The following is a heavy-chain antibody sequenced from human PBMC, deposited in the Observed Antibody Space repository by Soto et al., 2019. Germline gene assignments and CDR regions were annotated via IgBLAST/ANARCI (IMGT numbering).Heavy chain of an antibody. V-gene: IGHV4-61*01. CDR1: GGSVSSSSFY. D-gene: IGHD5-18*01. J-gene: IGHJ6*02. CDR2: IYYSGST. CDR3: ARAPRSSYEDPYYYYYGMDV. Sequence: SETLSLTCTVSGGSVSSSSFYWTWIRQSPGKGLEWIGYIYYSGSTNYNPSLKSRVTISLDTSKNQFSLKLSSVTAADTAVYYCARAPRSSYEDPYYYYYGMDVWGQGTTVTVSS.